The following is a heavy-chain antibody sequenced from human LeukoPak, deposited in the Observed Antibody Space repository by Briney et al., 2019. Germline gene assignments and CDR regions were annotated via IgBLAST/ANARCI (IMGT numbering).Heavy chain of an antibody. CDR1: GFTFYNYA. CDR3: ATRHEYSYPY. J-gene: IGHJ4*02. D-gene: IGHD5-18*01. CDR2: IGGNGDTS. V-gene: IGHV3-64*02. Sequence: GGSLRLSCVASGFTFYNYAMHWVRQAPGKGLEYVSAIGGNGDTSYYADSVKGRFTISRDNSKNTVYLQWGSLRTEDMAVYYCATRHEYSYPYWGQGTLVTVSS.